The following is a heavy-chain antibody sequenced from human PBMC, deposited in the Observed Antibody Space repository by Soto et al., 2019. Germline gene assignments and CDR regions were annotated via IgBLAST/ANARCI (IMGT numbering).Heavy chain of an antibody. D-gene: IGHD3-16*02. V-gene: IGHV3-23*01. CDR3: ARTITFGGVIVSYGMDV. CDR1: GFNFSNYA. Sequence: LPCTVSGFNFSNYAMSWVRQDTGKGLEWVSAIGGSGGGTDYADSVKGRITISRDNSKNTLYLQMNSLRAEDTAVYYCARTITFGGVIVSYGMDVWGQGTTVTVSS. CDR2: IGGSGGGT. J-gene: IGHJ6*02.